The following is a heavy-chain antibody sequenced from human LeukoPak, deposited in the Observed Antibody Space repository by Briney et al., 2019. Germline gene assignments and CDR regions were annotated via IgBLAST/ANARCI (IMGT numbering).Heavy chain of an antibody. Sequence: SETLSLTCTVSGGSISSGGYYWSWIRQPPGKGLEWIGYIYHSGSTYYNPSLKSRVTISVDRSKNQFSLKLSSVTAADTALYYCARRSAYSTSSGFFWGQGALVIVSS. CDR3: ARRSAYSTSSGFF. CDR1: GGSISSGGYY. J-gene: IGHJ4*02. V-gene: IGHV4-30-2*01. CDR2: IYHSGST. D-gene: IGHD6-6*01.